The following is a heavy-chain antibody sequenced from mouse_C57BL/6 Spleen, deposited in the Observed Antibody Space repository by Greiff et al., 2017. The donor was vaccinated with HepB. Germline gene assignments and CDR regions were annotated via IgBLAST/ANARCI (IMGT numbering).Heavy chain of an antibody. Sequence: DVKLQESGPGLVKPSQSLSLTCSVTGYSITSGYYWNWIRQFPGNKLEWMGYISYDGSNNYNPSLKNRISITRDTSKNQFFLKLHSVTTEDTATYYCAREGYPHLPNGGQGTTLTVSS. V-gene: IGHV3-6*01. CDR1: GYSITSGYY. CDR3: AREGYPHLPN. J-gene: IGHJ2*01. D-gene: IGHD3-1*01. CDR2: ISYDGSN.